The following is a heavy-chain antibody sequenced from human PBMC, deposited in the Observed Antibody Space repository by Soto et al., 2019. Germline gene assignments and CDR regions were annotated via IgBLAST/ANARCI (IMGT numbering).Heavy chain of an antibody. CDR1: GFIFSSYG. J-gene: IGHJ4*01. D-gene: IGHD6-19*01. V-gene: IGHV3-30*18. Sequence: GGSLRLSCVASGFIFSSYGIQWGRQAPGKGVEWLGVISPDGETKYYADSVKGRFTISRDNFKNTMYLQMESLRPEDTAVYYCAKEVAVAGDLDYWGHGTLVTVSS. CDR2: ISPDGETK. CDR3: AKEVAVAGDLDY.